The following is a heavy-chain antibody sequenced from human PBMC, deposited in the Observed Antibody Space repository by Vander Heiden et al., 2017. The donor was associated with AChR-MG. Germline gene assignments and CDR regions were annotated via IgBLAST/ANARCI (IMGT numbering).Heavy chain of an antibody. Sequence: QVQLVQSGAEVQKPGSSVKVSCKASRGTFRSYACSWGRQAAGEGLVWMGGSIPIFGTANYAQKFEGRVTITADESTSTAYMELSSLRAEDTAVYYCAREAMGYGMDVWGQGTTVTVSS. CDR3: AREAMGYGMDV. CDR2: SIPIFGTA. V-gene: IGHV1-69*01. J-gene: IGHJ6*02. CDR1: RGTFRSYA.